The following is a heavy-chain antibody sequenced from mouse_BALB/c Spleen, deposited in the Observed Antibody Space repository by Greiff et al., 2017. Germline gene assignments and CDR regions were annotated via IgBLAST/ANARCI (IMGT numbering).Heavy chain of an antibody. J-gene: IGHJ4*01. V-gene: IGHV14-4*02. D-gene: IGHD4-1*01. Sequence: EVQLQQSGAELVRSGASVKLSCTASGFNIKDYYMHWVKQRPEQGLEWIGWIDPENGDTEYAPKFQGKATMTADTSSNTAYLQLSSLTSEDTAVYYCNAHWDGAMDYWGQGTSVTVSS. CDR2: IDPENGDT. CDR3: NAHWDGAMDY. CDR1: GFNIKDYY.